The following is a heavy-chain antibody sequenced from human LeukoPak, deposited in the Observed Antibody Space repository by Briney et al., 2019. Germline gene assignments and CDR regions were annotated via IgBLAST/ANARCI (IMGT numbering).Heavy chain of an antibody. V-gene: IGHV1-69*04. J-gene: IGHJ4*02. Sequence: GASVKVSCKASGGTFSSYAISWVRQAPGQGLEWMGRIIPILGTANYAQKFLGRVTITADKSTSTAYMELSSLRSEDTAVYYCAKSPAPGYSSDWYRGDWGQGTLVTVSS. CDR1: GGTFSSYA. CDR2: IIPILGTA. CDR3: AKSPAPGYSSDWYRGD. D-gene: IGHD6-19*01.